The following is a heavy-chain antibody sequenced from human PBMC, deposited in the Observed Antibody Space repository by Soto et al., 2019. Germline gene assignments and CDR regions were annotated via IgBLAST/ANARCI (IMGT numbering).Heavy chain of an antibody. CDR1: GGSISSYY. Sequence: QVQLQESGPGLVKPSETLSLTYTVSGGSISSYYWSWIRQPPGKGLEWIGYIYYSGSTNYNPSLKSRVTISVDTSKNQFSLKLSSVTAADTAVYYCARDSASEGFWSGPFFDYWGQGTLVTVSS. CDR3: ARDSASEGFWSGPFFDY. V-gene: IGHV4-59*01. CDR2: IYYSGST. J-gene: IGHJ4*02. D-gene: IGHD3-3*01.